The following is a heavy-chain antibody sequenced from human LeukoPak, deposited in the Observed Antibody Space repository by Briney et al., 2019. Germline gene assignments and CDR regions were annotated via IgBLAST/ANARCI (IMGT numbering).Heavy chain of an antibody. CDR3: AGGNTIFGADY. V-gene: IGHV3-66*01. CDR2: IYSGGSI. D-gene: IGHD3-3*01. J-gene: IGHJ4*02. Sequence: PGGSLRRSCAASGFIVSNNYMSWVRQATGKGLEWVSFIYSGGSIYYADSVKGRFTISRDNSKNTLYLQMNSLRVEDTAVYYCAGGNTIFGADYWGQGTLVSVSS. CDR1: GFIVSNNY.